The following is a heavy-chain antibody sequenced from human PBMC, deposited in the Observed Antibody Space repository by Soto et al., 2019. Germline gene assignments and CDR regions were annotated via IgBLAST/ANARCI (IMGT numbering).Heavy chain of an antibody. J-gene: IGHJ4*02. V-gene: IGHV1-3*01. CDR3: ARVLGVAKGDY. CDR1: GYTFTSYA. CDR2: INADNGNT. D-gene: IGHD3-3*01. Sequence: ASVKVSCKASGYTFTSYAIHWVRQAPGQRLEWMGWINADNGNTKYSQKFQGRVTITRDTSASTAYMELSSLRSQDTAVYYCARVLGVAKGDYWGQGTLVTVSS.